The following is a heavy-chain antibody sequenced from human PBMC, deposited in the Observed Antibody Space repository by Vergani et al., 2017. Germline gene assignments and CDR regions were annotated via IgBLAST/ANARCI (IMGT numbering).Heavy chain of an antibody. J-gene: IGHJ4*02. D-gene: IGHD5-18*01. Sequence: QVQLVESGGGLVKPGGSLRLSCAASGFTFSDYYMNWIRQAPGKGLEWVSYISGGGGTIYYADSVKGRFTISRDNAKNSLYLQMNSLRAEDTALYYCAKGNTTMDPIDYWGQGTLVTVSS. CDR3: AKGNTTMDPIDY. CDR1: GFTFSDYY. V-gene: IGHV3-11*01. CDR2: ISGGGGTI.